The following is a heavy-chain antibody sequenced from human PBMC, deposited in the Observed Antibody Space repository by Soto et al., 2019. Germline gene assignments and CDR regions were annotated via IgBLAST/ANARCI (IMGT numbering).Heavy chain of an antibody. V-gene: IGHV4-59*01. Sequence: SETLSLTCTVSGGSISSYFWSWIRQPPGKGLEYIGYIYYSGTTNYNPSLSSRVTTLVDTSKNQFTLRLSSVTAADTAVYYCARAPETPSILGVALPYFFDYWGQGALVTVSS. D-gene: IGHD3-3*01. CDR3: ARAPETPSILGVALPYFFDY. CDR2: IYYSGTT. CDR1: GGSISSYF. J-gene: IGHJ4*02.